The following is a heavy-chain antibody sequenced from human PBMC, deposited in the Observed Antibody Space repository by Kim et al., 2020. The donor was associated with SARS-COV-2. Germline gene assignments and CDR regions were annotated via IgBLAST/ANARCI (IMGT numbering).Heavy chain of an antibody. V-gene: IGHV5-51*01. D-gene: IGHD1-26*01. J-gene: IGHJ6*02. Sequence: TPSFQGQVTISADKSISTAYLQWSSLKASDTAMYYCARQERVGATAGMDVWGQGTTVTVSS. CDR3: ARQERVGATAGMDV.